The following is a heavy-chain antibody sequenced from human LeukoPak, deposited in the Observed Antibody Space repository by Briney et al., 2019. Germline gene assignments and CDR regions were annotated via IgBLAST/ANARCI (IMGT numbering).Heavy chain of an antibody. Sequence: GASVKVSYKASGGTFIIYDISWVRQAPGQGREGMGGIMPMFGKTNYAQKFQGRVTTTADKATSTAYMELSSLRSEDTAVYYCARGWRTYYDFWSGYFPRNLFDPWGQGTLVTVSS. CDR3: ARGWRTYYDFWSGYFPRNLFDP. CDR2: IMPMFGKT. V-gene: IGHV1-69*06. D-gene: IGHD3-3*01. J-gene: IGHJ5*02. CDR1: GGTFIIYD.